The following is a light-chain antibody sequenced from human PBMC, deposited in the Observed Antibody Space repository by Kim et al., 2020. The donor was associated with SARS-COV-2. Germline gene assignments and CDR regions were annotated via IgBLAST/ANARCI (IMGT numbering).Light chain of an antibody. J-gene: IGKJ1*01. V-gene: IGKV1-27*01. Sequence: DIQMTQSPSSLSASLGDGVTITCRATQDIGNYLAWYQQKPGEPPKLLIYSASTLQSGVPPRFGGRGSGTDFTLTISSLQPEDVATYYCQKYDSAPWTFGQGTKVDIK. CDR2: SAS. CDR3: QKYDSAPWT. CDR1: QDIGNY.